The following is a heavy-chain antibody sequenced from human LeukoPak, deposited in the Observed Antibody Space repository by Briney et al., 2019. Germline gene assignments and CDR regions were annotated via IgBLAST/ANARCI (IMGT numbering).Heavy chain of an antibody. V-gene: IGHV3-13*01. CDR1: GFIFSDYD. Sequence: GGSLRLSCSASGFIFSDYDMYWVRQVAGEGLEWVSGVGATGDTSYPDTVKGRFTISRDNAKNSLHLQMNSLRVGDTAIYYCARLNSGWGIPDYWGQGILVAVSS. CDR3: ARLNSGWGIPDY. J-gene: IGHJ4*02. CDR2: VGATGDT. D-gene: IGHD6-25*01.